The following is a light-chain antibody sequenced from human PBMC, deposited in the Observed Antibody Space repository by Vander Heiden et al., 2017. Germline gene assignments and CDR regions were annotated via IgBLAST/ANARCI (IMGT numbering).Light chain of an antibody. J-gene: IGLJ2*01. V-gene: IGLV1-47*02. CDR3: SACADSLSGRVV. CDR2: IYK. CDR1: SSNLGRNY. Sequence: QSVLTQPPSASGTPAQRVTISCSGSSSNLGRNYVYWYQQLPGTATHLRILIYKQRPSGVPDRFSFSNSGTSASPAITRRRSEEEAEDDCSACADSLSGRVVFGGGTKLTVL.